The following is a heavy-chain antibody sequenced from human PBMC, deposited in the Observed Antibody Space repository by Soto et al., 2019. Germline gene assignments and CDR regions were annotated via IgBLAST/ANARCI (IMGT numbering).Heavy chain of an antibody. D-gene: IGHD6-6*01. CDR1: GYTFTGYY. Sequence: GASVKVSCKASGYTFTGYYMHWVRQAPGQGLGWMGWINPNSGGTNYAQKFQGWVTMTRDTSISTAYMELSRLRSDDTAVYYCARAGSSLENYYYYYMNVWGKGTTVTVSS. CDR3: ARAGSSLENYYYYYMNV. V-gene: IGHV1-2*04. CDR2: INPNSGGT. J-gene: IGHJ6*03.